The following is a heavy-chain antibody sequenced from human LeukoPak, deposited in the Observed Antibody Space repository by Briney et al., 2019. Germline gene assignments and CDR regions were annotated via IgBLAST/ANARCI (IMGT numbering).Heavy chain of an antibody. CDR1: GGSISNYY. CDR2: IYTSGST. Sequence: SETLSLTCTVSGGSISNYYWSWIRQPAGKGLEWIGRIYTSGSTNYNPSLKSRVTMSVDTSKNQFSLKLSSVTAADTAVYYCARGRNYYDSSGYYYESAFDIWGQGTMVTVSS. J-gene: IGHJ3*02. V-gene: IGHV4-4*07. CDR3: ARGRNYYDSSGYYYESAFDI. D-gene: IGHD3-22*01.